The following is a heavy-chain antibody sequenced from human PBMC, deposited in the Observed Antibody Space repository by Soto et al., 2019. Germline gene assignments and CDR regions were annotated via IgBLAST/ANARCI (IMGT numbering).Heavy chain of an antibody. CDR3: ARSTYYDILTGSYYYYAMDV. CDR2: IYSEGTP. J-gene: IGHJ6*02. CDR1: GFTVCSNY. D-gene: IGHD3-9*01. V-gene: IGHV3-53*01. Sequence: PGGSLRLSCAASGFTVCSNYMIWVRQAAGKGLEWVSVIYSEGTPYYADSVKGRFTISRENSNNTLYLHMNNLRAEDTAVYYCARSTYYDILTGSYYYYAMDVWGQGTTVTVSS.